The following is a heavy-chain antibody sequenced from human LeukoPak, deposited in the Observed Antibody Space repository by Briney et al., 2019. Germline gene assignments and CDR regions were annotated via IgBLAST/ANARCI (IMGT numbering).Heavy chain of an antibody. J-gene: IGHJ3*02. Sequence: QSGGSLRLSCAASGFTFSSYAMSWVRQAPGKGLEWVSAISGSGGSTYYADSVKGRFTISRDNSKNTLYLQMGSLRAEDMAVYYCARAHSSGYRHVGAFDIWGQGTMVTVS. D-gene: IGHD6-19*01. CDR3: ARAHSSGYRHVGAFDI. CDR1: GFTFSSYA. CDR2: ISGSGGST. V-gene: IGHV3-23*01.